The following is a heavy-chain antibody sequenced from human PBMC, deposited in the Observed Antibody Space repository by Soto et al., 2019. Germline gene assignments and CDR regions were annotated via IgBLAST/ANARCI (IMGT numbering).Heavy chain of an antibody. CDR3: AREGWPLLQTGMDV. CDR1: GFTFRSYS. J-gene: IGHJ6*02. CDR2: ISSSNRTI. D-gene: IGHD2-15*01. V-gene: IGHV3-48*02. Sequence: EVQLVESGGGLKQPGGSLRLSCAASGFTFRSYSMNWVREAPGKGLEWVSYISSSNRTINYADSVKGRFIISRDNVKNSLSLQMHSLRDEDTAVYYCAREGWPLLQTGMDVWGQGTTVTVSS.